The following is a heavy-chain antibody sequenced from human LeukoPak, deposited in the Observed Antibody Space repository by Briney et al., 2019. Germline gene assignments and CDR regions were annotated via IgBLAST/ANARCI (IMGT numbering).Heavy chain of an antibody. CDR3: ARASIAVRPTGGLDY. CDR2: ISTENDNT. V-gene: IGHV1-18*01. D-gene: IGHD6-6*01. Sequence: ASVKVSCKTSGYTFTNFGVTWLRQAPGQGLEWMGWISTENDNTKYAQNLQDRVTMSTDTSTRTAYMELRSLTSDDTAMYYCARASIAVRPTGGLDYWGQGTLVTVSS. CDR1: GYTFTNFG. J-gene: IGHJ4*02.